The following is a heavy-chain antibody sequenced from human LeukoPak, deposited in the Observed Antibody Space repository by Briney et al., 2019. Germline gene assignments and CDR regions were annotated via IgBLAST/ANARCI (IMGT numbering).Heavy chain of an antibody. J-gene: IGHJ3*02. CDR1: GFTVSSNS. CDR2: IYSGGNT. Sequence: GGSLRLSCTVSGFTVSSNSMSWVRQAPGKGLEWVSFIYSGGNTHYSDSVKGRFTISRDNSKNTLYLQMNSLRAEDTAVYYCARDRVELGWGAFEIWGQGTMVTVSS. D-gene: IGHD7-27*01. V-gene: IGHV3-53*01. CDR3: ARDRVELGWGAFEI.